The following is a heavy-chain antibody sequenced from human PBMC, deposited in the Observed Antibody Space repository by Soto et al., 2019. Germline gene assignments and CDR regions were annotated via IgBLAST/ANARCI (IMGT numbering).Heavy chain of an antibody. D-gene: IGHD4-17*01. V-gene: IGHV3-48*01. CDR3: ATSVTPRAGYYYYMDV. CDR1: GFTFSSYS. Sequence: PGGSLRLSCAASGFTFSSYSMNWVRQAPGRGLEWVSYISTTSSTIYYADSVKGRFTISRDNAKNSLYLQMNSLRAEDTAVYYCATSVTPRAGYYYYMDVWGKGTTVTVS. J-gene: IGHJ6*03. CDR2: ISTTSSTI.